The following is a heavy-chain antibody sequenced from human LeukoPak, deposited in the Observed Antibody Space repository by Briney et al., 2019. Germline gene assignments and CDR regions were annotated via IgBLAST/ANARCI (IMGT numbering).Heavy chain of an antibody. D-gene: IGHD5-24*01. CDR2: IYSDGST. J-gene: IGHJ4*02. CDR3: AKRDGYNSNPLKD. Sequence: PGGSLRISCAASGFTVSTNYMSWVRKAPGKGLEWVSIIYSDGSTDSADSMKGRFTISRDNSKNTLYLQMNSLRAEDTALYYCAKRDGYNSNPLKDWGQGTLVTVSS. CDR1: GFTVSTNY. V-gene: IGHV3-53*01.